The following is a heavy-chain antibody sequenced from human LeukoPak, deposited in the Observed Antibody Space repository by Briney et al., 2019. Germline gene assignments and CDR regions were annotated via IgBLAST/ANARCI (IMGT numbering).Heavy chain of an antibody. Sequence: PGGSLRLSCAASGFTFSNYGMNWVRQAPGKGLEWVSYISSSSTYTNYADSVKGRFTISRDNAKNSLYLQMNSLRAEDTAVYYCARNRVMVTSWFDPWGQGTLVTVSS. CDR3: ARNRVMVTSWFDP. CDR1: GFTFSNYG. J-gene: IGHJ5*02. D-gene: IGHD5-18*01. CDR2: ISSSSTYT. V-gene: IGHV3-21*05.